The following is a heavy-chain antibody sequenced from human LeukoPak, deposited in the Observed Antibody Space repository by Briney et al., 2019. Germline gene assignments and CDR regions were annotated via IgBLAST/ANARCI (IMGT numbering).Heavy chain of an antibody. CDR1: GFTFSSYG. CDR2: IWYDGSNK. D-gene: IGHD1-26*01. J-gene: IGHJ6*03. V-gene: IGHV3-33*06. CDR3: AKDGSYYYYYMDV. Sequence: GGSLRLSCAASGFTFSSYGMHWVRQAPGKGLEWVAVIWYDGSNKYYADPVKGRFTISRDNSKNTLYLQMNSLRAEDTAVYYCAKDGSYYYYYMDVWGKGTTVTVSS.